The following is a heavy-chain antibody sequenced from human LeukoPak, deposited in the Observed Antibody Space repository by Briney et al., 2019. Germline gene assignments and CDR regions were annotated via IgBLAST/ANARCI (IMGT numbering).Heavy chain of an antibody. J-gene: IGHJ4*02. CDR1: GFTFSSYA. Sequence: PGGSLRLSCAASGFTFSSYAMHWVRQAPGKGLEWVAVISYDGSNKYYADSVKGRFTISRDNSKNTLYLQMNSLRAEDTAVYYCARGPMVRGPNDYWGQGTLVTVSS. D-gene: IGHD3-10*01. V-gene: IGHV3-30-3*01. CDR2: ISYDGSNK. CDR3: ARGPMVRGPNDY.